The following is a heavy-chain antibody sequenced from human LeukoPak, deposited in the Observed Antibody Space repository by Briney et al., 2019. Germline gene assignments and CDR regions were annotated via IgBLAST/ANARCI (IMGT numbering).Heavy chain of an antibody. CDR1: GGSINNYY. D-gene: IGHD5-12*01. CDR2: IYETGHT. V-gene: IGHV4-59*08. J-gene: IGHJ4*02. Sequence: SQTLSLTCTVSGGSINNYYWSWIRQPPGKGLEWIAYIYETGHTGYNPSLKTRVTISLDTSKNQFSLKLNSVTAADTAVYYCARHFLRGGFDSWGQGTLVAVSS. CDR3: ARHFLRGGFDS.